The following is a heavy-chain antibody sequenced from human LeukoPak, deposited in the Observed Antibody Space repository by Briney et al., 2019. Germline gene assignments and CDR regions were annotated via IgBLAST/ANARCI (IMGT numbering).Heavy chain of an antibody. CDR3: ARGRGGNNFDY. Sequence: GGSLRLSCAASGFTVTDYRIHWVRQAPGKGLEWVAIMSYDGTNKNYADSVKGRFTISRDNSRNTLYLQMDSLKTEDTALYYCARGRGGNNFDYWGQGTLVTVSS. D-gene: IGHD3-16*01. J-gene: IGHJ4*02. CDR2: MSYDGTNK. V-gene: IGHV3-30*03. CDR1: GFTVTDYR.